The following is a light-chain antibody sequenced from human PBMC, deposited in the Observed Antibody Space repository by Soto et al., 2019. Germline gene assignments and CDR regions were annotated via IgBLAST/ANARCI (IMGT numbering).Light chain of an antibody. CDR1: SSDFGGYTY. CDR3: SSYTSTSTYV. V-gene: IGLV2-14*03. J-gene: IGLJ1*01. Sequence: QSVLTQPASVSGSPGQSITISRTGTSSDFGGYTYVSWYQQHPGKAPKLMIFDATSRPSGVSNRFSGSKSDNTASLTIAGLQAEDEADYYCSSYTSTSTYVFGTGTKVTVL. CDR2: DAT.